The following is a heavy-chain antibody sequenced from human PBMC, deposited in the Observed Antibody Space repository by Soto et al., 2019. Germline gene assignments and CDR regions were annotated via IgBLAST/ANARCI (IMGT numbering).Heavy chain of an antibody. J-gene: IGHJ4*02. CDR3: ARSGLPFLPFDY. D-gene: IGHD2-21*02. Sequence: SETLSLTCTVSGGSISSGGYYWSWIRQHPGKGLEWIGYIYYSGSTYYNPSLKSRVTISVDTSKNQFSLKLSSVTAADTAVYYCARSGLPFLPFDYWGQGTLVTVSS. V-gene: IGHV4-31*03. CDR2: IYYSGST. CDR1: GGSISSGGYY.